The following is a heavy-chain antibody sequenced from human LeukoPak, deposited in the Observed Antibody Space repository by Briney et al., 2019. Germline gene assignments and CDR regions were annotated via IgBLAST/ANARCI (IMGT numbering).Heavy chain of an antibody. J-gene: IGHJ3*02. Sequence: GGSLRLSCAASGFTFSNYWMHWVRQAPGKRLVWVSRINSDGSTTTYADSVKGRFTISRDNAKNTLYLQMNSLRAEDTAVYYCARAPPSSGYAYHFDIWGQGTMVTVSS. CDR1: GFTFSNYW. CDR2: INSDGSTT. V-gene: IGHV3-74*01. D-gene: IGHD5-18*01. CDR3: ARAPPSSGYAYHFDI.